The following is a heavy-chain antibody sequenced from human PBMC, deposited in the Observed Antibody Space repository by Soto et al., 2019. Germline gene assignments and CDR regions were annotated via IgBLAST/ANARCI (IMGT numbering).Heavy chain of an antibody. CDR1: GFTFSSYA. D-gene: IGHD3-10*01. CDR3: AKVILSMVWGDPPGY. J-gene: IGHJ4*02. V-gene: IGHV3-23*01. CDR2: MSGSGAVI. Sequence: EVQLLESGGGLVQPGGSLRLSCAASGFTFSSYAMSWVRQAPGKGLEWVSLMSGSGAVIYYADSVKGRFTISRDNSENTLYLQMSSLRVEDTAVYYCAKVILSMVWGDPPGYWGQGILVTVSS.